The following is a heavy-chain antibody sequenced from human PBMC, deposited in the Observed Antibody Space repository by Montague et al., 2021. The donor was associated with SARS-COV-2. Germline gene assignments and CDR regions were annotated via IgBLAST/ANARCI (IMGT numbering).Heavy chain of an antibody. CDR3: ARGCRISMTVVVITDLWFDP. CDR2: IYHSGST. D-gene: IGHD3-22*01. J-gene: IGHJ5*02. Sequence: SETLSLTCTVSGGSISGYYWSWIRQPPGKGLEWIGEIYHSGSTNYNPSLKSRVTISVDTSKNQFSLKLSSMTAADTAVYYCARGCRISMTVVVITDLWFDPWGQGTLVTVSS. V-gene: IGHV4-34*01. CDR1: GGSISGYY.